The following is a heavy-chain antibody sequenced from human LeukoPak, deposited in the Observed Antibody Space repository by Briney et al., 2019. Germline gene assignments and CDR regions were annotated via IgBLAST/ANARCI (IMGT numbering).Heavy chain of an antibody. Sequence: ASVKVSCKASGYTFTSYDISWVRQAPGQGLEWMGWISPYNGNTNYAQKFQGRVTITTDTSTTTAYMELRSLRSDDTAVYYCAKLDSLYYFDYWGQGTLVTVSS. D-gene: IGHD3/OR15-3a*01. CDR1: GYTFTSYD. CDR3: AKLDSLYYFDY. CDR2: ISPYNGNT. V-gene: IGHV1-18*01. J-gene: IGHJ4*02.